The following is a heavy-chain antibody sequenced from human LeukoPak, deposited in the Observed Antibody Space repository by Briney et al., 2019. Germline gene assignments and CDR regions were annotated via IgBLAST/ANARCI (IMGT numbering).Heavy chain of an antibody. CDR2: INRSGST. J-gene: IGHJ4*02. V-gene: IGHV4-34*01. D-gene: IGHD6-13*01. CDR1: GGSFSGYY. Sequence: PSETLSLTCVVYGGSFSGYYWSWIRQPPGKGLEWIGEINRSGSTNYNPSLKSRVTISVDTSKNQFSLKLSSVTAADTAVYYCARGLAAAGVRPYFDYWGQGTLVTVSS. CDR3: ARGLAAAGVRPYFDY.